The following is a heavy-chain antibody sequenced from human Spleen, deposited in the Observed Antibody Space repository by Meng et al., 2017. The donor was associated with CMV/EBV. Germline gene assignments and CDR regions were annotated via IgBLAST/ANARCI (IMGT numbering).Heavy chain of an antibody. Sequence: GESLKISCAASGFTFNTYAMGWVRQAPGKGLEWVSAINAGGSSTYYADSVKGRFTGSRDNSKNTLFLQMDSLRVEDTAVYYCAKVIGPCSTTSCFRPPGFDYWGQGTLVTVSS. CDR2: INAGGSST. CDR3: AKVIGPCSTTSCFRPPGFDY. CDR1: GFTFNTYA. J-gene: IGHJ4*02. D-gene: IGHD2-2*01. V-gene: IGHV3-23*01.